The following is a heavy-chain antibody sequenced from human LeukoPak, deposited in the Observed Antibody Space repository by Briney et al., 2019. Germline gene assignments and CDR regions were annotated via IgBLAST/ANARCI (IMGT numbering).Heavy chain of an antibody. J-gene: IGHJ6*03. CDR1: GGSISSSSYS. CDR2: IYNSGST. CDR3: AKSPPRARYYMDV. Sequence: SETLSLTCTVSGGSISSSSYSWGWIRQPPGKGLEWIGSIYNSGSTYYNPSLKSRVTISVDTSKNQFSLKLSSVTAADTAVYYCAKSPPRARYYMDVWGKGTTVTVSS. V-gene: IGHV4-39*07.